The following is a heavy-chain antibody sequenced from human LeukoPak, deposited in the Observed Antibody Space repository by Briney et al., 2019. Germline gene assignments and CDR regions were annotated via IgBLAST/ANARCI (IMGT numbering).Heavy chain of an antibody. D-gene: IGHD3-10*01. CDR1: GDSISSGDYY. Sequence: SETLSLTCTASGDSISSGDYYWSWIRQPPGKGLEWIGYIYYSGSTYYNPSLKSRVTISVDTSKNQFSLKLSSVTAADTAVYYCARVTGGSGSYYSPLHYYFDYWGQGTLVTVSS. CDR3: ARVTGGSGSYYSPLHYYFDY. J-gene: IGHJ4*02. CDR2: IYYSGST. V-gene: IGHV4-30-4*01.